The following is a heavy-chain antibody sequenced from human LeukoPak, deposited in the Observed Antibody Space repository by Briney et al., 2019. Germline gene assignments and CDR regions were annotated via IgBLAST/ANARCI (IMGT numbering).Heavy chain of an antibody. V-gene: IGHV4-59*01. Sequence: PSETLSLTXTVSGGSISSYYWSWIRQPPGKGLEWIGYIYYSGSTNYNPSLKSRVTISVDTSKNQFSLKLSSVTAADTAVYYCARGFYDFWSGYSLRGGALYNWFDPWGQGTLVTVSS. D-gene: IGHD3-3*01. CDR3: ARGFYDFWSGYSLRGGALYNWFDP. CDR1: GGSISSYY. J-gene: IGHJ5*02. CDR2: IYYSGST.